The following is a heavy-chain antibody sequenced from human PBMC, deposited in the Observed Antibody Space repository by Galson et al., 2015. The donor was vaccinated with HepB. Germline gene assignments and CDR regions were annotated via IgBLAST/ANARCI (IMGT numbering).Heavy chain of an antibody. D-gene: IGHD2-2*01. Sequence: SLRHPCADSGFSFSTYSMIWVRQAPGEGLEWVPSISSSGSYIYYADSVKGRFTISRDNAKNSLFVQMNSLRAEDTAVYYCARDLGYCSRTSCRDDAFDIWGQGTMVTVSS. CDR3: ARDLGYCSRTSCRDDAFDI. J-gene: IGHJ3*02. CDR1: GFSFSTYS. CDR2: ISSSGSYI. V-gene: IGHV3-21*01.